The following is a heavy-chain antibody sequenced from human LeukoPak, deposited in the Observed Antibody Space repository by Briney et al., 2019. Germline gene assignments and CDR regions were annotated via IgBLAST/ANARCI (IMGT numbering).Heavy chain of an antibody. Sequence: ASVKVSCKASGYTFTGYYMHWVRQAPGQGLEWMGWISAYNGYTSYAQKVQGRVTMTTDTSTSTAYMELRSLRSDDTAVYYCARVTGRPSVVVVATPYDAFDIWGQGTMVTVSS. CDR2: ISAYNGYT. D-gene: IGHD2-15*01. CDR1: GYTFTGYY. J-gene: IGHJ3*02. V-gene: IGHV1-18*04. CDR3: ARVTGRPSVVVVATPYDAFDI.